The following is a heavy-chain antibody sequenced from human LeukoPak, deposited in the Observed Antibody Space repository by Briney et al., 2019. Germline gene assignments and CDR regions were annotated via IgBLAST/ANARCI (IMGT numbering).Heavy chain of an antibody. CDR2: INAGTAIT. CDR3: ARPLAVAGFDY. D-gene: IGHD6-19*01. V-gene: IGHV1-3*01. CDR1: GYTFTRYA. J-gene: IGHJ4*02. Sequence: ASVKVSCKASGYTFTRYALHWVRQAPGQRLEWMGWINAGTAITKYSQKFQDRVTISRDTSARTVYMELNSLRFEDTALYYCARPLAVAGFDYWGQGTLVTVFS.